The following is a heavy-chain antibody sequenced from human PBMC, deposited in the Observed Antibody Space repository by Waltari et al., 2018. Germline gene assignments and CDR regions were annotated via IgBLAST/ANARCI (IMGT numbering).Heavy chain of an antibody. D-gene: IGHD3-22*01. V-gene: IGHV3-43*01. J-gene: IGHJ4*02. CDR1: GFTFDDYT. Sequence: EVQLVESGGVVVQPGGSLRLSCAASGFTFDDYTMHWVRQAPGKGREWVSLISWDGGSTYYADSVKGRFTISRDNSKNSLYLQMNSLRTEDTALYYCAKDMGPSRYDSSGYFDYWGQGTLVTVSS. CDR2: ISWDGGST. CDR3: AKDMGPSRYDSSGYFDY.